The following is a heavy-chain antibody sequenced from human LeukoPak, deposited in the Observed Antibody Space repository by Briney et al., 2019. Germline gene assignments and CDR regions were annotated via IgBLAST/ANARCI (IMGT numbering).Heavy chain of an antibody. V-gene: IGHV4-39*01. CDR2: LHYSGST. J-gene: IGHJ6*02. CDR1: GGSIGSSTYY. D-gene: IGHD6-19*01. Sequence: SETLSLTCTVSGGSIGSSTYYWGWIRQPPGKGLEWIGSLHYSGSTYYNPSLKSRLTTSVDTTKNQFSLKLSSVTAADTAVYYCVRLSGGWYNAAMDVWGQGTTVTVSS. CDR3: VRLSGGWYNAAMDV.